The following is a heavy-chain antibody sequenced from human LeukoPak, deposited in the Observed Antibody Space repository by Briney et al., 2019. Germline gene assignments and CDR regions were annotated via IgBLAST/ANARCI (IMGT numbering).Heavy chain of an antibody. CDR3: ARAPAGLLGAFDI. J-gene: IGHJ3*02. Sequence: PGGSLRLSCAASGFTFSSYSMNWVRQAPGKGLEWVSSISSSSSYIYCADSVKGRFTISRDNAKNSLYLQMNSLRAEDTAVCYCARAPAGLLGAFDIWGQGTMVTVSS. CDR2: ISSSSSYI. D-gene: IGHD2/OR15-2a*01. V-gene: IGHV3-21*01. CDR1: GFTFSSYS.